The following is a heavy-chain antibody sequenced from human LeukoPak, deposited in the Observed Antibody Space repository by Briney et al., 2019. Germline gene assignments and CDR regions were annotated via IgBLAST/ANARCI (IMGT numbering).Heavy chain of an antibody. CDR2: IYYSGST. Sequence: SETLSLTCTVSGGSISSSSYYWGWIRQPPGKGVEWIGSIYYSGSTYYNPSLKSRVTISVDTSKNQFSLKLSSVTAADTAVYYCARDNSGSLYDAFDIWGEGTMVTVSS. D-gene: IGHD1-26*01. CDR3: ARDNSGSLYDAFDI. CDR1: GGSISSSSYY. J-gene: IGHJ3*02. V-gene: IGHV4-39*07.